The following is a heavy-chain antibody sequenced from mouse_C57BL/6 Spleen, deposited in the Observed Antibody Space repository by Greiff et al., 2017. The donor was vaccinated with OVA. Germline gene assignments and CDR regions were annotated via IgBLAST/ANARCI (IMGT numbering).Heavy chain of an antibody. CDR3: AVDYDRFAY. CDR1: GFTFSSYA. V-gene: IGHV5-4*01. Sequence: DVQLVESGGGLVKPGGSLKLSCAASGFTFSSYAMSWVRQTPEKRLEWVATISDGGSYTYYTDNVKGRFTITRDNTKNNLYLRMRHLKSEDTAMYYCAVDYDRFAYWGQGTLVTVSA. J-gene: IGHJ3*01. D-gene: IGHD1-1*01. CDR2: ISDGGSYT.